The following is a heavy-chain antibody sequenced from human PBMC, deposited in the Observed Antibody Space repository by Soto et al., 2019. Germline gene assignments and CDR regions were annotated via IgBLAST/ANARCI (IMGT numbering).Heavy chain of an antibody. CDR3: ANDVGRYGEEYYFEY. CDR2: ISYDGSNK. D-gene: IGHD7-27*01. CDR1: GFTFSSYG. J-gene: IGHJ4*02. Sequence: QVQLVESGGGVVQPGRSLRLSCAASGFTFSSYGMHWVRQAPGKGLEWVAVISYDGSNKYYADSVKGRFTISRDNSKNTLYLQMNSLRSEDTAVYYCANDVGRYGEEYYFEYWGQGPLVTVSS. V-gene: IGHV3-30*18.